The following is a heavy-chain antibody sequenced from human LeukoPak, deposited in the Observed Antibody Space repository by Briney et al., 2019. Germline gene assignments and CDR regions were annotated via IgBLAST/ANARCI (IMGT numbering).Heavy chain of an antibody. CDR3: ARVVGYCSSTSCPDYYGMDV. Sequence: ASVKVSCKASGYTFTGYYMHWVRQAPGQGREWMGRINPNSGGTNYAQKFQGRVTMTRDTSISTAYMELSRLRPDDTAVYYCARVVGYCSSTSCPDYYGMDVWGQGTTVTVSS. CDR2: INPNSGGT. V-gene: IGHV1-2*06. D-gene: IGHD2-2*01. J-gene: IGHJ6*02. CDR1: GYTFTGYY.